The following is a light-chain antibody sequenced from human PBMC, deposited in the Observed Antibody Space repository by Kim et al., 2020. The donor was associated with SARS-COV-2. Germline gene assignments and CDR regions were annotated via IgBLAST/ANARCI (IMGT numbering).Light chain of an antibody. CDR3: QQYNSYPVT. V-gene: IGKV1-5*03. J-gene: IGKJ1*01. CDR1: QSISSW. CDR2: KAS. Sequence: ASVGDRVTITCRASQSISSWLAWYQQKPGKAPKLLIYKASSLESGVPSRFSGGGSGTEFTLTISSLQPDDFATYYCQQYNSYPVTFGQGTKVDIK.